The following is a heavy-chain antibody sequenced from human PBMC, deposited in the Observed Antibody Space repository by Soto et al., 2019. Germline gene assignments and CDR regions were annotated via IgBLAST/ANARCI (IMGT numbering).Heavy chain of an antibody. CDR2: ANAGNGNT. Sequence: ASVKVSCKASGYTFTNYAMHWVRQAPGQRLEWMGWANAGNGNTKYSLKFQGRVTITRDTSASTAYMELSSLRSEDTAVYYCARGPAPYYFDYWGQGTLVTVSS. J-gene: IGHJ4*02. V-gene: IGHV1-3*01. CDR1: GYTFTNYA. CDR3: ARGPAPYYFDY.